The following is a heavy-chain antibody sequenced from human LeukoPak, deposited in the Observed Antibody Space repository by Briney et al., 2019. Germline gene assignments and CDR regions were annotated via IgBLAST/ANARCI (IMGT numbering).Heavy chain of an antibody. CDR1: GFTFSSYG. Sequence: GGSLRLSCAASGFTFSSYGMHWVRQAPGKGLEWVAVISYDGSNKYYADSVKGRFTISRDNSKNTPYLQMNSLRAEDTAVYYCANTATSSGSPGYWGQGTLVTVSS. V-gene: IGHV3-30*18. CDR3: ANTATSSGSPGY. J-gene: IGHJ4*02. CDR2: ISYDGSNK. D-gene: IGHD3-10*01.